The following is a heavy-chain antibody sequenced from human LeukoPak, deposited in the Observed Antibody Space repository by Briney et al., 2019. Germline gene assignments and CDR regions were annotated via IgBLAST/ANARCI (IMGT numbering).Heavy chain of an antibody. CDR3: ARAGRDGYNSGDYYYYYMDV. D-gene: IGHD5-24*01. J-gene: IGHJ6*03. Sequence: ASVTVSFKSSGYTFTNYYMHWVRQAPGQGLEWMGIINPSGGSTSYAQKFQGRVTMTRDTSTSTVYMELSSLRSEDTAVYYCARAGRDGYNSGDYYYYYMDVWGKGTTVTVSS. CDR1: GYTFTNYY. V-gene: IGHV1-46*01. CDR2: INPSGGST.